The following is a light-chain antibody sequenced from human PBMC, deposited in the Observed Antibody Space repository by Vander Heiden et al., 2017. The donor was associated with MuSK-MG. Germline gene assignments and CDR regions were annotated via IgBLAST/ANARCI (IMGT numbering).Light chain of an antibody. CDR1: QSIVHSNVYNY. J-gene: IGKJ2*01. CDR3: RQGLQTPPT. CDR2: FGS. V-gene: IGKV2-28*01. Sequence: MVIPQSALALPHTTGDPATSHCRSSQSIVHSNVYNYLDWYLQKPGQAPQLLFYFGSNRASGVPYRLSGSGSGTDFTLRISRVEPEDVGVYYCRQGLQTPPTFGQGTKLEIK.